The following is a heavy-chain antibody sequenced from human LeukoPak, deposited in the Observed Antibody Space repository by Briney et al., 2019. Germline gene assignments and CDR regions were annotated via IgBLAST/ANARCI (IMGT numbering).Heavy chain of an antibody. CDR1: GGSISSSNW. Sequence: SGTLSLTCAVSGGSISSSNWWSWVRQPPGKGLEWIGEIYHSGSTNYNPSLKSRVTISVDTSKNQFSLKLSSVTAADTAVYYCARYRDGYNSGNYWFDPWGQGTLVTVSS. CDR2: IYHSGST. V-gene: IGHV4-4*02. D-gene: IGHD5-24*01. CDR3: ARYRDGYNSGNYWFDP. J-gene: IGHJ5*02.